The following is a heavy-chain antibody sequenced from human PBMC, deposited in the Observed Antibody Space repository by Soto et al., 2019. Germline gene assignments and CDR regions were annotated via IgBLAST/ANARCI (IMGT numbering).Heavy chain of an antibody. V-gene: IGHV4-39*01. CDR2: MSHTGST. D-gene: IGHD4-17*01. CDR3: ARGLRWTRAFDF. Sequence: QLQLQESGPGRVKPSETLSLTCSVSRGYITSSSYSWGWIRQSPGTGLQWIGSMSHTGSTFYNPSLKGRVAISVDTSKTQISLKLSSVTAADTGTYYYARGLRWTRAFDFWGQGTLVAVSS. CDR1: RGYITSSSYS. J-gene: IGHJ4*02.